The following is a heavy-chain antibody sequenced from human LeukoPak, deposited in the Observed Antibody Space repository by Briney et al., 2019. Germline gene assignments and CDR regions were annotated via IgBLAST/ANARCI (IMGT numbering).Heavy chain of an antibody. Sequence: SETLSLTCTVSGYSISSGYYWGWIRQPPGKGLEWIGSIYHSGSTYYNPSLKSRVTISVDTSKNQFSLKLSSVTAADTAVYYCARDDRAKRIITMVRGAFYYMDVWGKGTTVTVSS. CDR3: ARDDRAKRIITMVRGAFYYMDV. J-gene: IGHJ6*03. V-gene: IGHV4-38-2*02. D-gene: IGHD3-10*01. CDR2: IYHSGST. CDR1: GYSISSGYY.